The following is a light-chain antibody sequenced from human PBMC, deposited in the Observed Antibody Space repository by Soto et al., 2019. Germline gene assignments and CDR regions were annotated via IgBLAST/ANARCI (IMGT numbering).Light chain of an antibody. J-gene: IGKJ1*01. CDR1: QSVSSK. CDR2: GAS. V-gene: IGKV3-15*01. CDR3: QHYNYWSPTWT. Sequence: EIVMTQSPATLSVSPGERATLSCRASQSVSSKLAWYQQKPGQTPRVLIYGASTRATGIPARFSGSGSGTEFTLTVSSLQSEDSAVYHWQHYNYWSPTWTFGQGTKVEIK.